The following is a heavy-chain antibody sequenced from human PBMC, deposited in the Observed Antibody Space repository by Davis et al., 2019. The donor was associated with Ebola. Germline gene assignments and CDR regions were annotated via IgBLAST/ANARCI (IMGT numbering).Heavy chain of an antibody. J-gene: IGHJ3*02. Sequence: GGSLRLSCAASGFTFSNAWMSWVRQAPGKGLEWVASIRQDGREKNYVDSVKGRFTISRDNAKNSLYLQMNSLRAEDTAVYYCARATWPVAFDIWGQGTMVTVSS. CDR1: GFTFSNAW. V-gene: IGHV3-7*01. CDR3: ARATWPVAFDI. CDR2: IRQDGREK. D-gene: IGHD4-11*01.